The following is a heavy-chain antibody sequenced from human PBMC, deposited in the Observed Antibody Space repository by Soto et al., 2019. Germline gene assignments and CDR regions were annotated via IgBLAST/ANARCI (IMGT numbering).Heavy chain of an antibody. V-gene: IGHV3-7*01. D-gene: IGHD3-9*01. CDR3: ARDVMTILTGYQEHLYYFDY. CDR2: IKQDGSEK. J-gene: IGHJ4*02. Sequence: GGSLRLSCAASGFTFSSYWMSWVRQAPGKGLEWVANIKQDGSEKYYVDSVKGRFTISRDNAKNSLYLQMNSLRAEDTAVYYCARDVMTILTGYQEHLYYFDYWGQGTLVTVSS. CDR1: GFTFSSYW.